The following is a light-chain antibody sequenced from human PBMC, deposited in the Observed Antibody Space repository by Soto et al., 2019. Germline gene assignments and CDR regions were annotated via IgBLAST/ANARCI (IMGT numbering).Light chain of an antibody. J-gene: IGLJ1*01. V-gene: IGLV9-49*01. Sequence: QLVLTQPPSASASLGASVTLTCTLSSGYSNYKVDWYQQRPGKGPRFVMRVGTGGIVGSKGDGIPDRFSVLGSGLNRYLTIKNIQEEDECDYHCGADHGSGSNFAYVFGTGTKLTVL. CDR2: VGTGGIVG. CDR1: SGYSNYK. CDR3: GADHGSGSNFAYV.